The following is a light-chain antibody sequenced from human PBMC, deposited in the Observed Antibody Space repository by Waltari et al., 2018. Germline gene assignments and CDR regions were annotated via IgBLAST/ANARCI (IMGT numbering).Light chain of an antibody. V-gene: IGLV3-19*01. J-gene: IGLJ2*01. CDR2: GKS. CDR1: SLRTYY. Sequence: SSELTQDPAVSVALGQAVRITCQGDSLRTYYASWYQQKPGQAPVLVIYGKSNRPSGLQDRFSDSSSGNTAALTISGAQAEDEAYYYCASRDSSGNHAVFGGGTKLTVL. CDR3: ASRDSSGNHAV.